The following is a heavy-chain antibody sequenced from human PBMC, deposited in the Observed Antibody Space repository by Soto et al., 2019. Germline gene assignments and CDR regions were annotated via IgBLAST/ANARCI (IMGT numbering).Heavy chain of an antibody. CDR3: AGGGGFCMGGSGKPRGGGYYYYGRDV. CDR1: GGSISSYY. V-gene: IGHV4-59*06. Sequence: SETLSLTCTVSGGSISSYYWSWIRQPPGKGLEWIGYIYYSGSTYYNPSLKSRVTISVDTSKNQFSLKLSSVTAADTAVYYCAGGGGFCMGGSGKPRGGGYYYYGRDVWGKGTRVTVPS. J-gene: IGHJ6*04. D-gene: IGHD2-15*01. CDR2: IYYSGST.